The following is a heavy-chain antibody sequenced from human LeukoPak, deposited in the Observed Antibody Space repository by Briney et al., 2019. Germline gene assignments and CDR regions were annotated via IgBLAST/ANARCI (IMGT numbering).Heavy chain of an antibody. D-gene: IGHD4-11*01. V-gene: IGHV3-30*02. Sequence: GGSLRLSCAASGFTFSSYGMHWVRQAPGKGLEWVAFIRYDGSIKYYADSVKGRFTISRDKSKNMLFLQMNSLRAEDTAVYYCARAVEPMTTVTTGFDYWGQGTLVTVSS. CDR1: GFTFSSYG. CDR2: IRYDGSIK. J-gene: IGHJ4*02. CDR3: ARAVEPMTTVTTGFDY.